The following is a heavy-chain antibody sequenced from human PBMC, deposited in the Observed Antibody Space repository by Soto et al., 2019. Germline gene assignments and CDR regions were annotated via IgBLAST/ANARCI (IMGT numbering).Heavy chain of an antibody. CDR3: ESGLGASYAFDI. CDR2: ISAYNGNT. J-gene: IGHJ3*02. D-gene: IGHD1-26*01. CDR1: GSTFTSYG. V-gene: IGHV1-18*01. Sequence: QVQLVQSGAEVKKPGASVKVSCKASGSTFTSYGISWARQAPGQGLEWMGRISAYNGNTNYAQTLQGRATMTTDTSTSPAYMELRSLASDDTAVYYCESGLGASYAFDIWGQGTMVTVSS.